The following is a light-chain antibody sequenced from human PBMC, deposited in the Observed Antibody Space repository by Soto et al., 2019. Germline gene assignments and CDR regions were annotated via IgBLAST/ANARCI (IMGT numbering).Light chain of an antibody. Sequence: DIQMTQSPSSLPASVGDRVTITCRASQTIRNYLNWYQQKPGEAPKLLIYVAFRLESGLPSRFSGSGGGTEFTLTISSLQPEDFATYYCQQSYSDPRTFGPGTKVEIK. CDR3: QQSYSDPRT. CDR1: QTIRNY. J-gene: IGKJ3*01. V-gene: IGKV1-39*01. CDR2: VAF.